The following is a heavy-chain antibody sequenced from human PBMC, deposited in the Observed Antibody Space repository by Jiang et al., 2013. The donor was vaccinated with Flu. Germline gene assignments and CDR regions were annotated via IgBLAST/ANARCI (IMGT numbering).Heavy chain of an antibody. CDR1: GGTFSSYA. V-gene: IGHV1-69*01. D-gene: IGHD3-3*01. J-gene: IGHJ4*02. Sequence: GAEVKKPGSSVKVSCKASGGTFSSYAISWVRQAPGQGLEWMGGIIPIFGTANYAQKFQGRVTITADESTSTAYMELSSLRSEDTAVYYCARDRGSRITIFGVVTREYYFDYWGQGTLVTVSS. CDR3: ARDRGSRITIFGVVTREYYFDY. CDR2: IIPIFGTA.